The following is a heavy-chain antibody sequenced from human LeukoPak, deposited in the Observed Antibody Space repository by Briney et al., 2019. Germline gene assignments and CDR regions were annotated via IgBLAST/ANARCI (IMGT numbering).Heavy chain of an antibody. D-gene: IGHD3-22*01. J-gene: IGHJ4*02. CDR2: VNGDGSSA. CDR3: ARDYYDSSGPPLDY. Sequence: PGGSLRLSCAASGFTFSSYWMHWVRQAPGKGLVWVSRVNGDGSSANYADSVKGRFTVSRDNAKNTLYLQMNSLRSEDTAVYYCARDYYDSSGPPLDYWGQGTLVTVSS. CDR1: GFTFSSYW. V-gene: IGHV3-74*01.